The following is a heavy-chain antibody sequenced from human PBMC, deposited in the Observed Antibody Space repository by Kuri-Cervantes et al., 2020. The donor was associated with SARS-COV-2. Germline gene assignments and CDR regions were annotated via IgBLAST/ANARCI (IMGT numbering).Heavy chain of an antibody. CDR2: INSDGSST. CDR1: GFTFSSYW. V-gene: IGHV3-74*01. D-gene: IGHD3-3*01. J-gene: IGHJ6*02. CDR3: ARDRYDFWSGLGYYYYGMDV. Sequence: GESLKISCAASGFTFSSYWMHWVRQVPGKGLVWVSRINSDGSSTSYADSVKGRFTISRDNAKNTLYLQMNSLRAEDTAVYYCARDRYDFWSGLGYYYYGMDVWGQGTTVTVSS.